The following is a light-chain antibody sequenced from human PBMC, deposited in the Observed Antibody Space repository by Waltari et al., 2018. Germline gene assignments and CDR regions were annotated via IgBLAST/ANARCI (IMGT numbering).Light chain of an antibody. CDR3: QQYNDWPPLT. CDR1: QSVSSF. Sequence: EVVMTHSPATLSVSPGERATLSCRASQSVSSFLAWYQQKPGQAPRLLIYGASTRATGIPARFSGSGSGTEFTLTISSLQSEDFAVYYCQQYNDWPPLTFGGGTKVEIK. J-gene: IGKJ4*01. V-gene: IGKV3-15*01. CDR2: GAS.